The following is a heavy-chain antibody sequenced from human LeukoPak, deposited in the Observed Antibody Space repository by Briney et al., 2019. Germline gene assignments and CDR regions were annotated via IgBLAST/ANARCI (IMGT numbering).Heavy chain of an antibody. CDR1: GFTFSSYA. D-gene: IGHD2-21*02. CDR2: ISYDGSNK. V-gene: IGHV3-30-3*01. Sequence: GGSLRLSCAASGFTFSSYAMHWVRQAPGKGLEWVAVISYDGSNKYYADSVKGRFTISGDNSRNTLYLQMNSLRAEDTAVYYCARGSGGDRYFDYWGQGTLVTVSS. CDR3: ARGSGGDRYFDY. J-gene: IGHJ4*02.